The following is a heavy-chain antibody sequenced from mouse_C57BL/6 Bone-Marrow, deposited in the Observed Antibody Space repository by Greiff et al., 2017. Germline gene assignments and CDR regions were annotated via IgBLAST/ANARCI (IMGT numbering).Heavy chain of an antibody. D-gene: IGHD2-2*01. Sequence: QVQLKESGPGLVQPSQSLSITCTVSGFSLTSYGVHWVRQSPGKGLEWLGVIWRGGSTDYNAAFMSRLSITKDNSKSQVFFKMNSLQADDTAIYDCAKKAGGYDGNAMDYWGQGTSVTVSS. V-gene: IGHV2-5*01. CDR1: GFSLTSYG. J-gene: IGHJ4*01. CDR3: AKKAGGYDGNAMDY. CDR2: IWRGGST.